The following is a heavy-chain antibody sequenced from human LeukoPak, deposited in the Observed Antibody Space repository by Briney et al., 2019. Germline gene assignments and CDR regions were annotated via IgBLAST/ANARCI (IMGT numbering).Heavy chain of an antibody. CDR2: IWYDGSNK. CDR1: GFTFSGCW. J-gene: IGHJ4*02. D-gene: IGHD4-17*01. Sequence: GGSLRLSCAASGFTFSGCWMTWVRQAPGKGLEWVAVIWYDGSNKYYADSVKGRFTISRDNSKNTLYLQMNSLRAEDMAVYYCARDEPNGDYEQVDYWGQGTLVTVSS. V-gene: IGHV3-33*08. CDR3: ARDEPNGDYEQVDY.